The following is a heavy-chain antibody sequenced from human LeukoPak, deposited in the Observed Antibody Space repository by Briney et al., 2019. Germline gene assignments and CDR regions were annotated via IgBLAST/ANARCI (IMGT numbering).Heavy chain of an antibody. D-gene: IGHD3-9*01. V-gene: IGHV1-2*06. J-gene: IGHJ4*02. CDR1: GYTFTGYY. Sequence: ASVKVSCKASGYTFTGYYVHWVRQAPGQGLEWMGRINPNSGGTNYAQKVQGRVTMTRDTSISTADMELCRLRSDDTAVYYCARDANYDILTGYYTYFDYWGQGTLVTVSS. CDR2: INPNSGGT. CDR3: ARDANYDILTGYYTYFDY.